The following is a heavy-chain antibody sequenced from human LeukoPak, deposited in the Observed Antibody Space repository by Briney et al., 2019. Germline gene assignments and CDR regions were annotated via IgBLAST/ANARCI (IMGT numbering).Heavy chain of an antibody. V-gene: IGHV3-66*01. CDR1: GFTVSSNY. Sequence: GGSLRLSCAASGFTVSSNYMSWVRQAPGKGLEWVSVIYSGGSTYYADSVKGRFTISRDNSKNTPYLQMNSLRAEDTAVYYCASTFYGDSPPYWGQGTLVTVSS. J-gene: IGHJ4*02. D-gene: IGHD4-17*01. CDR3: ASTFYGDSPPY. CDR2: IYSGGST.